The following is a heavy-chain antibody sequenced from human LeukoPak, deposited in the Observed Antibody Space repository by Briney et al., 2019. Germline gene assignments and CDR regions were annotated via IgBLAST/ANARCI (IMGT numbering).Heavy chain of an antibody. V-gene: IGHV4-34*01. CDR1: SGSFSGYY. CDR2: INDSGRS. Sequence: SETLSLTCAVYSGSFSGYYWSWLRRPPGKGLEWIGEINDSGRSKYIPSLKSRVTVSVGTSKNQFSLKLNSVTAADTAVYFCARGGLNSNYFDSWGRGTLVTVSS. CDR3: ARGGLNSNYFDS. D-gene: IGHD4-11*01. J-gene: IGHJ4*02.